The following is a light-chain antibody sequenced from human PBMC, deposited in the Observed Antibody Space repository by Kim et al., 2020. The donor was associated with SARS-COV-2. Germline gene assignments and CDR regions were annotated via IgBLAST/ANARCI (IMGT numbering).Light chain of an antibody. CDR2: DVS. CDR3: ASYTTTSARV. V-gene: IGLV2-14*03. J-gene: IGLJ3*02. CDR1: NSPLADYNY. Sequence: GQSITVSCTGANSPLADYNYCSWYQHHPGKAPKLIIYDVSERPSGVSNRFSGSKSGNTASLTISGLQAEDEADYYCASYTTTSARVFGGGTQLTVL.